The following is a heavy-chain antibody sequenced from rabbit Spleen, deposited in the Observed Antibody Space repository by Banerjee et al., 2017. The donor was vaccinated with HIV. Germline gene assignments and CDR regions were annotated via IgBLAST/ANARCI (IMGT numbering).Heavy chain of an antibody. Sequence: QSLEESGGDLVKPEGSLTLTCTASGFSFSTTYWMSWVRQAPGKGLEWIARIKTDSSGINYASWAKGRFTISKTSSTTVTLQMTSLTATDTVTYFCVRDFNVNNLWGPGTLVTVS. CDR1: GFSFSTTYW. CDR2: IKTDSSGI. V-gene: IGHV1S40*01. CDR3: VRDFNVNNL. J-gene: IGHJ4*01.